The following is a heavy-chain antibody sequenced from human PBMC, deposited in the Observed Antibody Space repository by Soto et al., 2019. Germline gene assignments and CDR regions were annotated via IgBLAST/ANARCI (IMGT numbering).Heavy chain of an antibody. CDR3: ARASGGWPTMGSDY. CDR1: GFTFSSYA. Sequence: PGGSLRLSCAASGFTFSSYAMHWVRQAPGKGLEWVAVISYDGSNKYYADSVKGRFTISRDNSKNTLYLQMNSLRAEDTAVYYCARASGGWPTMGSDYWGQGTLVTVSS. D-gene: IGHD6-19*01. J-gene: IGHJ4*02. V-gene: IGHV3-30-3*01. CDR2: ISYDGSNK.